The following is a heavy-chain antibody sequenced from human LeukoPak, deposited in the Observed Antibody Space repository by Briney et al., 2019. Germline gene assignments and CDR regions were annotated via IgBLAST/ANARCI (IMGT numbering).Heavy chain of an antibody. Sequence: GASVKVSCKASGYTFTSYGISWVRQAPGQGLEWMGWISAYNGNTKYAQTLQGRVTMTTDTSTSTAYMELRSLRSDDTAVYYCTSTGHSGHDPLHYWGRGALVTVSS. CDR2: ISAYNGNT. J-gene: IGHJ4*02. D-gene: IGHD5-12*01. CDR1: GYTFTSYG. CDR3: TSTGHSGHDPLHY. V-gene: IGHV1-18*01.